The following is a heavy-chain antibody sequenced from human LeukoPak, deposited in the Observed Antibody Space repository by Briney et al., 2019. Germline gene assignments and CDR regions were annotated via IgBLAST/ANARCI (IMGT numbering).Heavy chain of an antibody. J-gene: IGHJ4*02. V-gene: IGHV3-48*03. D-gene: IGHD4-23*01. CDR3: ARDYGGSSPFDY. Sequence: GGSLRLSCAASGFTFSSYEMHWVRQAPGKGLEWVSYISSSGSTIYYADSVKGRFTISRDDAKNSLYLQMNSLRAEDTAVYYCARDYGGSSPFDYWGQGTLVTVSS. CDR1: GFTFSSYE. CDR2: ISSSGSTI.